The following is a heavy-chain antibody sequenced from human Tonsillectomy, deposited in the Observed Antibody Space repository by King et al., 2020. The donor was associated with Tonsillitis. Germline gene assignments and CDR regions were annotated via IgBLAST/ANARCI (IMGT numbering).Heavy chain of an antibody. CDR1: GFTFSNAW. J-gene: IGHJ4*02. D-gene: IGHD6-19*01. V-gene: IGHV3-15*07. Sequence: VQLVESGGGLVKPGGSLRLSCAASGFTFSNAWRNWVRQAPGKGLEWVGRMKSKTDGGTTDDGASVKGRFTISRDDSKNTLYLQMNSLKTEDTAVYYCTTVGVAVAGTLSFDYWGQGTLVTVSS. CDR2: MKSKTDGGTT. CDR3: TTVGVAVAGTLSFDY.